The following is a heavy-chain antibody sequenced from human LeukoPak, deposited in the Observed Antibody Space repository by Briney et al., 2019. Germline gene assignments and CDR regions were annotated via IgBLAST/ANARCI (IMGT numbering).Heavy chain of an antibody. D-gene: IGHD5-18*01. J-gene: IGHJ6*02. CDR3: ARDHEGYSYGFPSAGYYYYYGMDV. V-gene: IGHV3-30*04. Sequence: GRSLRLSCAASGFTFSSYAMHWVRQAPGKGLEWVAVISYDGSNKYYADSVKGRFTISRDNSKNTLYLQMNSLRADNTAVYYCARDHEGYSYGFPSAGYYYYYGMDVWGQGTTVTVSS. CDR1: GFTFSSYA. CDR2: ISYDGSNK.